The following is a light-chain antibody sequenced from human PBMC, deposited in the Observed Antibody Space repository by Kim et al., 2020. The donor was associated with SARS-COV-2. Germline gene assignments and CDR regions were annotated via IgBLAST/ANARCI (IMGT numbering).Light chain of an antibody. CDR3: SSYTSSSPYV. CDR2: DVN. J-gene: IGLJ1*01. V-gene: IGLV2-14*03. Sequence: QSALTQPASESGSPGQSITISCTGTNSDVGGYDYVSWYQQFPGKAPKLMIYDVNKRPSGVSNRFSGSKSGNTASLTISGLQAEDEADYYCSSYTSSSPYVFGIGTKVTVL. CDR1: NSDVGGYDY.